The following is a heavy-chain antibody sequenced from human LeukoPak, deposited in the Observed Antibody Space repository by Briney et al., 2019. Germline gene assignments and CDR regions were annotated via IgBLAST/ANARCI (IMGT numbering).Heavy chain of an antibody. CDR1: GFTFSSYA. CDR3: AREVGAAAKNWFDP. CDR2: ISYDGSNK. D-gene: IGHD6-13*01. V-gene: IGHV3-30-3*01. J-gene: IGHJ5*02. Sequence: PGRSLRLSCAASGFTFSSYAMHWVRQASGKGLEWVAVISYDGSNKYYADSVKGRFTISRDNSKNTLYLQMNSLRAEDTAVYYCAREVGAAAKNWFDPWGQGTLVTVSS.